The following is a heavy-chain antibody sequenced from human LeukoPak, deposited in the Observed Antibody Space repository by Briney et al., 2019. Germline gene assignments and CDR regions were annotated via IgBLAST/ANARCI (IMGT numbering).Heavy chain of an antibody. Sequence: AASVKVSCKASGYTFTGYYMHWVRQAPGQGLEWTGWINPNSGGTNYAQKFQGRVTMTRDTSISTAYMELSRLRSDDTAVYYCARDIDTAMVVKDYWGQGTLVTVSS. CDR2: INPNSGGT. D-gene: IGHD5-18*01. CDR3: ARDIDTAMVVKDY. J-gene: IGHJ4*02. CDR1: GYTFTGYY. V-gene: IGHV1-2*02.